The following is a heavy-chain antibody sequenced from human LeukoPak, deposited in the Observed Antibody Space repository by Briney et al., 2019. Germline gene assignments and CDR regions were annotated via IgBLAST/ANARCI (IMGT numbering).Heavy chain of an antibody. J-gene: IGHJ4*02. CDR2: MDPNSGNT. CDR3: ARALSGCVLCFDY. D-gene: IGHD6-19*01. V-gene: IGHV1-8*01. CDR1: GYTFTSHD. Sequence: ASVKVSCKACGYTFTSHDINWIRQATGQGLEWMGWMDPNSGNTGYAQKFQGRVTMTRNTSTNTAYMELSSLRSEDTAVYFCARALSGCVLCFDYWGQGTLVTVSS.